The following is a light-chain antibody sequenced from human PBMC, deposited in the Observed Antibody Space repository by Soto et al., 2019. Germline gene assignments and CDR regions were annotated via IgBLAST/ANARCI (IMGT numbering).Light chain of an antibody. CDR1: QSIDTY. V-gene: IGKV1-39*01. J-gene: IGKJ2*01. CDR2: AAV. Sequence: DIQMTQSPSSLSASVGDRVTITCRASQSIDTYLNWYQQKPGKAPNLLIYAAVSLQSGVPSRFSGSGFGTDFSLTISSLVPEDFATYYCQQSYCALPYTFGQGTKLEIK. CDR3: QQSYCALPYT.